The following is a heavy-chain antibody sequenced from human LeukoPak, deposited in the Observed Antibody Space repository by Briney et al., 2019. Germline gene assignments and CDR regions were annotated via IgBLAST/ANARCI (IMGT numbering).Heavy chain of an antibody. V-gene: IGHV4-34*01. CDR2: INHSGST. CDR3: ARPRYWNRSNNYTDV. CDR1: GGSFSGYY. J-gene: IGHJ6*03. Sequence: SDTLSLICAVYGGSFSGYYWSWTRHPPGKGLEWIGEINHSGSTNYTPSLKSRVTISVDTSKNQFSLKLSSVTAADTAVYYCARPRYWNRSNNYTDVCGKGTTVTVSS. D-gene: IGHD1-1*01.